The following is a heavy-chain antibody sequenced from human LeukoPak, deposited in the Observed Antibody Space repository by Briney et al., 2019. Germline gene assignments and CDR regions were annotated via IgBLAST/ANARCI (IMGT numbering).Heavy chain of an antibody. Sequence: SETLSLTCSVSGGSVSGYYWSWIRQPPGKGLEWIGYIYDSGSTNYNPSLKSRVTISLDTSKNQFSLKLSSVTAADTAMFYCARVSYYYDSSGYYMYYFDYWGQGTLVTVSS. V-gene: IGHV4-59*02. CDR1: GGSVSGYY. CDR2: IYDSGST. D-gene: IGHD3-22*01. J-gene: IGHJ4*02. CDR3: ARVSYYYDSSGYYMYYFDY.